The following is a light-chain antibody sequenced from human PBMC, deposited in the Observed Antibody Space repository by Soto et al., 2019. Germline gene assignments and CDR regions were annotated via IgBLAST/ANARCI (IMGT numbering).Light chain of an antibody. CDR1: QGVSSD. Sequence: DIEMTQSPSTLSASPGERATLSCRASQGVSSDLAWYHQRPGKAPELLIYAASTMGSGVPARFSGSGSGTEFTLTINSLQSEDFAAYYCQQYNNWTRTFGQGTKVDIK. CDR2: AAS. V-gene: IGKV3-15*01. CDR3: QQYNNWTRT. J-gene: IGKJ1*01.